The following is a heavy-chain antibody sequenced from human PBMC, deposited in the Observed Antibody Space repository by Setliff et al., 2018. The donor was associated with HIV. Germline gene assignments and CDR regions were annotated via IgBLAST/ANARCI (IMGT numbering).Heavy chain of an antibody. CDR3: TTDRWSDFYDSSGYYYYY. J-gene: IGHJ4*02. D-gene: IGHD3-22*01. Sequence: PGGSLRLSCAASGFTFSNAWMSWVRQAPGRGLEWVGRIRSKTDGGTTDYAAPVKGRFSISRDDSKNTLDLQMNSLKIEDTAVYYCTTDRWSDFYDSSGYYYYYWGQGTLVTVSS. CDR2: IRSKTDGGTT. CDR1: GFTFSNAW. V-gene: IGHV3-15*01.